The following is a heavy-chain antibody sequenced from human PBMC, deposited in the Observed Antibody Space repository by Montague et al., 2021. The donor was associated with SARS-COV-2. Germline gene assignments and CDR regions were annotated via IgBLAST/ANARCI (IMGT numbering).Heavy chain of an antibody. CDR3: ARDRFDFGAVRRGTIDF. CDR2: MHFTGKT. CDR1: GDSITNHY. D-gene: IGHD4/OR15-4a*01. Sequence: SETLSLTCSVSGDSITNHYWSWIRQPAGKGLEWIGRMHFTGKTNFSPFFSSRPTMSADTSKNQFSLKLTSVTAADTAIYFCARDRFDFGAVRRGTIDFWGQGTLVTVSS. J-gene: IGHJ4*02. V-gene: IGHV4-4*07.